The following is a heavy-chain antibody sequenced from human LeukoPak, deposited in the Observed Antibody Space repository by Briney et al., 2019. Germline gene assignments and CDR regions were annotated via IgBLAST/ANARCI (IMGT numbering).Heavy chain of an antibody. Sequence: GGSLRLSCAAYGFTFSTYWMTWVRQAPGKGLEWVANIKEDGSEKYYVDSVRGRFTISRDYAKNSLYLQMNSLRVEDTAVYYCAKVAKYYYGPETYYFFEQWGQGTPVTASS. J-gene: IGHJ4*02. V-gene: IGHV3-7*01. D-gene: IGHD3-10*01. CDR3: AKVAKYYYGPETYYFFEQ. CDR1: GFTFSTYW. CDR2: IKEDGSEK.